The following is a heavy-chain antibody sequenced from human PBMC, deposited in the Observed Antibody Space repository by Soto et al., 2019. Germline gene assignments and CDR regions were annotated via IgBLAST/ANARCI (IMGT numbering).Heavy chain of an antibody. CDR1: GYTFNTYW. D-gene: IGHD2-21*01. V-gene: IGHV5-51*01. CDR2: MSPGNSDI. CDR3: ARQGRTSASSDF. J-gene: IGHJ4*02. Sequence: GASLKISCRGFGYTFNTYWIGWVRQMPGKGLEWMGVMSPGNSDIRYSPAFQGQVSISADTSISTAYLQWSSLKTSDSGMYYCARQGRTSASSDFWGQGALVTVSS.